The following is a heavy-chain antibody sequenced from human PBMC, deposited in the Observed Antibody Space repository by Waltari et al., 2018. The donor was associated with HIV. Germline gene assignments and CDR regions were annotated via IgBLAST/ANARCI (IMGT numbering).Heavy chain of an antibody. Sequence: QVQVVESGGGVVQPGRSLRLSCVASGLTFSLYGLHWVRQAPGKGLEWVSFIQYDGSAIYYSDSVKGRFIISRDNSKKTLFLQMNGLRAEDTALYYCAREASTLQLGAFDNWGQGTMVTVSS. D-gene: IGHD7-27*01. CDR3: AREASTLQLGAFDN. CDR1: GLTFSLYG. V-gene: IGHV3-33*01. CDR2: IQYDGSAI. J-gene: IGHJ3*02.